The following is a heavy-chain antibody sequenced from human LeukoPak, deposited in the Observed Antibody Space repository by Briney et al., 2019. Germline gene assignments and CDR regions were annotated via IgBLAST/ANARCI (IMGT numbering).Heavy chain of an antibody. CDR2: IRYDGSNK. D-gene: IGHD2-15*01. CDR3: AKGLVAAEGDYYFDY. J-gene: IGHJ4*02. CDR1: GFTFRSYG. Sequence: SGGSLRLSCAASGFTFRSYGMHWVRQAPGKGLEWVAFIRYDGSNKYYADSVKGRFTISRDNSKNTLYLQMNSLRAEDTAVYYCAKGLVAAEGDYYFDYWGQGTLVTVSS. V-gene: IGHV3-30*02.